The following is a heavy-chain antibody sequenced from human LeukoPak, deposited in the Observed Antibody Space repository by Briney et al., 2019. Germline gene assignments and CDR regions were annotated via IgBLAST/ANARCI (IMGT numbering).Heavy chain of an antibody. CDR3: AKDTYGRPYYYYYMDV. J-gene: IGHJ6*03. D-gene: IGHD3-10*01. CDR2: ISYDGSNK. CDR1: GFTFSSYG. Sequence: PGGSLRLSCAASGFTFSSYGMHWVRQAPGKGLEWVAVISYDGSNKYYADSVKGRFTISRDNSKNTLYLQMNSLRSEDTAVYYCAKDTYGRPYYYYYMDVWGKGTTVTVSS. V-gene: IGHV3-30*18.